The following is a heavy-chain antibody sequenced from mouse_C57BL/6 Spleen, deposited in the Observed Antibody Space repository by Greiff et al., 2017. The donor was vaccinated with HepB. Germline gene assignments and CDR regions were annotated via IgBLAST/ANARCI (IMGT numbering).Heavy chain of an antibody. Sequence: VQLQQPGAELVKPGASVKVSCKASGYTFTSYWMHWVKQRPGQGLEWIVRIHPSDSDTNYNQKFKGKATLTVDKSSSPAYMQLSSLTSEDSAVYYCAIEEDYYGSSPWFAYWGQGTLVTVSA. CDR1: GYTFTSYW. CDR2: IHPSDSDT. CDR3: AIEEDYYGSSPWFAY. D-gene: IGHD1-1*01. J-gene: IGHJ3*01. V-gene: IGHV1-74*01.